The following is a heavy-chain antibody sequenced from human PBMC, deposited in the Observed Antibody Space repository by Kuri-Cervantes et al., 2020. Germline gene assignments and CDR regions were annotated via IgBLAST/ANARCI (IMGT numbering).Heavy chain of an antibody. CDR2: INHSGST. CDR1: GGSFSGYS. Sequence: GSLRLSCAVYGGSFSGYSWSWIRQPPGKGLEWIGEINHSGSTNYNPSLKSRVTISVDTSKNQFSLKLSSVTAADTAVYFCAYNYDSSGYYNFDSWGQGTLVTVSS. CDR3: AYNYDSSGYYNFDS. J-gene: IGHJ4*02. D-gene: IGHD3-22*01. V-gene: IGHV4-34*01.